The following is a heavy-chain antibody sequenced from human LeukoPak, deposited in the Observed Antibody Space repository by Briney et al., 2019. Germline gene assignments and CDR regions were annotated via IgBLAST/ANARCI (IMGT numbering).Heavy chain of an antibody. CDR1: GFTFSSYW. J-gene: IGHJ6*03. CDR3: ARVYPPAPGGVYYYYMDV. CDR2: IKQDGSEK. Sequence: GGSLRPSCAASGFTFSSYWMSWVRQAPGKGLEWVANIKQDGSEKYYVDSVKGRFTISRDNAKNSLYLQMNSLRAEDTAVYYCARVYPPAPGGVYYYYMDVWGKGTTVTVSS. V-gene: IGHV3-7*01. D-gene: IGHD1-26*01.